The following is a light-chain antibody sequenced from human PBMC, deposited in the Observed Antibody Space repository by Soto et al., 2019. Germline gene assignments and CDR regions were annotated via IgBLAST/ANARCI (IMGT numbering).Light chain of an antibody. CDR1: RSDIGAYDY. CDR2: KVS. Sequence: QSVLTQAASVSGSPGQTITISCTGTRSDIGAYDYVTWYQQHPGKAPKVMIYKVSNRPSGVSNRFSGSKSGNTASLTISGLQAEDEADYYCSANTTGGLVVFGGGTKLTVL. CDR3: SANTTGGLVV. V-gene: IGLV2-14*01. J-gene: IGLJ2*01.